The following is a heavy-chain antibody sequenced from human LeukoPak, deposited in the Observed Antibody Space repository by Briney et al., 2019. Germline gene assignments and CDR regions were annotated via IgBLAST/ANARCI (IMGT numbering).Heavy chain of an antibody. V-gene: IGHV3-64*01. J-gene: IGHJ4*02. CDR2: ISSNGGGT. D-gene: IGHD2-2*01. Sequence: QPGGSLRLSCAASGFTFSSYAMHWVRQAPGKGLEYVSAISSNGGGTYYANSVKGRFTISRDNSKNTLYLQMGSLRAEDMAVYYCARSYCSSTSCHRIAIDYWGQGTLVTVSS. CDR3: ARSYCSSTSCHRIAIDY. CDR1: GFTFSSYA.